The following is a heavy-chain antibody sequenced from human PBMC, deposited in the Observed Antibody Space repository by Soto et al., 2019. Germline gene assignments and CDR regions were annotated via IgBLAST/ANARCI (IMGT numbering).Heavy chain of an antibody. D-gene: IGHD2-8*01. V-gene: IGHV4-39*05. J-gene: IGHJ4*02. Sequence: SXTPSLTSTDSCGSVSNSNYYWGWIRQSPGKGLEWIGGVYYRGRSYSKSSVKSRVTISVDTSKNQFSLNLNSVTASDTAVYFCVGQRTSVLTQAYFDYWGPGALVTVS. CDR1: CGSVSNSNYY. CDR3: VGQRTSVLTQAYFDY. CDR2: VYYRGRS.